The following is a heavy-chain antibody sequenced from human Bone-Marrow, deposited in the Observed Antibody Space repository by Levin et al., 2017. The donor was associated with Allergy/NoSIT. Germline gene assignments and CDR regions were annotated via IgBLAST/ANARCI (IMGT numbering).Heavy chain of an antibody. V-gene: IGHV3-7*01. CDR3: ARERDYYGSGSPDY. D-gene: IGHD3-10*01. Sequence: GGSLRLSCAASGFTFSSYWMSWVRQAPGKGLEWVANIKQDGSEKYYVDSVKGRFTISRDNAKNSLYLQMNSLRAEDTAVYYCARERDYYGSGSPDYWGQGTLVTVSS. J-gene: IGHJ4*02. CDR2: IKQDGSEK. CDR1: GFTFSSYW.